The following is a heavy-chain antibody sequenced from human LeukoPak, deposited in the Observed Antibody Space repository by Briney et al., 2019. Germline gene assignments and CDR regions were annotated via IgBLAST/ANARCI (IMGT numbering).Heavy chain of an antibody. J-gene: IGHJ3*01. D-gene: IGHD3-10*01. CDR2: IRSKANNYAT. CDR1: GFTFSGSA. CDR3: TRPRGAFDL. Sequence: GGSLRLSCAASGFTFSGSAIHWVRQASGKGLEWVGRIRSKANNYATAYGESVKGRFTISRDDSKDTAYLQVNSLKTEDTAMYYCTRPRGAFDLWGQGTMVTVFS. V-gene: IGHV3-73*01.